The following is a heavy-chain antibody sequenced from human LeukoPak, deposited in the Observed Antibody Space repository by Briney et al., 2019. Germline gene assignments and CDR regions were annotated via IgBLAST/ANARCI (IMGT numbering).Heavy chain of an antibody. J-gene: IGHJ4*02. CDR2: INDRGST. Sequence: SETLSLTCTVSGVSISSFYWSCIRQPPGKGLEWIGYINDRGSTTYNPSLKSRVTISRDTSKKQFSLNLRSVTSADTAVYYCARGLKLTGLYDYWGQRALVTVSS. V-gene: IGHV4-59*01. D-gene: IGHD1-20*01. CDR1: GVSISSFY. CDR3: ARGLKLTGLYDY.